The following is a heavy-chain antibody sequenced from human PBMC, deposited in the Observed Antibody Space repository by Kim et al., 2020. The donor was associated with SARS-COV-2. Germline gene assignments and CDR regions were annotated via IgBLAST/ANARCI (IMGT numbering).Heavy chain of an antibody. CDR3: AKGKGVIKGAFDM. J-gene: IGHJ3*02. D-gene: IGHD3-10*01. Sequence: YANPRKGRVTISRANAKNTVYLQRNSLGADDTAVYYCAKGKGVIKGAFDMWGQGTMVIVSS. V-gene: IGHV3-23*01.